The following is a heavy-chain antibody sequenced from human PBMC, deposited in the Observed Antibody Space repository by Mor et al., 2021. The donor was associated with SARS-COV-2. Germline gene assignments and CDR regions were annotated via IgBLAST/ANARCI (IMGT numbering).Heavy chain of an antibody. J-gene: IGHJ3*02. V-gene: IGHV4-34*01. CDR3: ARQPYYYDSSGSAFDI. CDR2: INHSGST. D-gene: IGHD3-22*01. Sequence: GEINHSGSTNYNPSLKSRVTISVDTSKNQFSLKLSSVTAADTAVYYCARQPYYYDSSGSAFDIWGQGTMVTVSS.